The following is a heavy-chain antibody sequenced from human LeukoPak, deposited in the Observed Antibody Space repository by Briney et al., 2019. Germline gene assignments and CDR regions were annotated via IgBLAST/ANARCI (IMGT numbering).Heavy chain of an antibody. D-gene: IGHD2-21*01. J-gene: IGHJ4*02. CDR2: IKQDGSEK. CDR3: SRDGDRPGTSNFDY. Sequence: GGSLRLSCAASGFTFSSYWMSWVRQAPGKGLEWVANIKQDGSEKYYVDSVKGRFTISRDNAKNSLYLQMNSLRAEDTAVYYCSRDGDRPGTSNFDYWGQGTLVTVSS. V-gene: IGHV3-7*01. CDR1: GFTFSSYW.